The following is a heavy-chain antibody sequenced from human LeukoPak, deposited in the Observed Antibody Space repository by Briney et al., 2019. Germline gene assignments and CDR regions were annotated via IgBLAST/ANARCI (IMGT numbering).Heavy chain of an antibody. Sequence: PGGSLRLSCAASGFTFSSYEMNWVRQAPGKGLEWVSYISSSGSTIYYSDSVKGRFTISRDNAKNSLYLQMNSLRAEDTAVYYCAELGITMIGGVWGKGTTVTISS. CDR3: AELGITMIGGV. CDR1: GFTFSSYE. D-gene: IGHD3-10*02. CDR2: ISSSGSTI. J-gene: IGHJ6*04. V-gene: IGHV3-48*03.